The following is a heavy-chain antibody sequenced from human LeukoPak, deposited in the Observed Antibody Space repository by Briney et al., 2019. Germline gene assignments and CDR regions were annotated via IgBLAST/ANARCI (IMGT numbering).Heavy chain of an antibody. CDR2: IYYSGST. V-gene: IGHV4-61*01. CDR1: GGSVSSGSYY. CDR3: ARVISWFDP. Sequence: PSETLSLTCTVSGGSVSSGSYYWSWIRQPPGKGLEWIGYIYYSGSTNYNPSLKSRVTISVDTSKNQFSLKLSSATAADTAVYYCARVISWFDPWGQGTLVTVSS. J-gene: IGHJ5*02.